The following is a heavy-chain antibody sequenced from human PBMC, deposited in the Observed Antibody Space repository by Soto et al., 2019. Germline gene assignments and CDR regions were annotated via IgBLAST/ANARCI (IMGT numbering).Heavy chain of an antibody. CDR3: ARSPRSISAGGIDF. D-gene: IGHD6-13*01. CDR1: GGSISSTNF. CDR2: IYHSGST. J-gene: IGHJ4*01. Sequence: QVRLQESGPGLVKPSGTLSLTCAVSGGSISSTNFWTWVRQPPGKGLEWIGEIYHSGSTTFNPSLKSRVTLSVDKSKNHFSLKLSSVTAADTAVYYCARSPRSISAGGIDFWGQGILVTVSS. V-gene: IGHV4-4*02.